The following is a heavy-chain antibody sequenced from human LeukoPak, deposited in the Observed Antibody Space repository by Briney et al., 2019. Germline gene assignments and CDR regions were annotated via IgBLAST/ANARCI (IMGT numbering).Heavy chain of an antibody. CDR3: ARGGSGNWNAPFDY. Sequence: PGGSLRLSCAASGFTFSDYSMNWVRQAPGKGLEWVSSISSSTSSIYYADSVKGRFTISRDNAKNSLYLQMNSLRTEDTAVYYCARGGSGNWNAPFDYWGQGTLVTVSS. D-gene: IGHD1-1*01. CDR1: GFTFSDYS. CDR2: ISSSTSSI. J-gene: IGHJ4*02. V-gene: IGHV3-21*01.